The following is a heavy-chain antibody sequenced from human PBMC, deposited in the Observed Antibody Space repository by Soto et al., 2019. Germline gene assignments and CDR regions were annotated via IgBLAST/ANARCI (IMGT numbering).Heavy chain of an antibody. CDR3: TRSRRSILMVYGFGGMDV. CDR1: GFTVSGHA. V-gene: IGHV3-23*01. J-gene: IGHJ6*02. CDR2: ISGSGDGT. D-gene: IGHD2-8*01. Sequence: PGGSLRLSCAASGFTVSGHAMSWVRQAPGKGLEWVSSISGSGDGTYYGDSVKGRFTISRDSSSSTLYLEMKNLRGEDTAVYFCTRSRRSILMVYGFGGMDVWGQGTTVTVSS.